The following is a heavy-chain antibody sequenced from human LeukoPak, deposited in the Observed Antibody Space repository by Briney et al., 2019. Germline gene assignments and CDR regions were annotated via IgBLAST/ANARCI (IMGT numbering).Heavy chain of an antibody. CDR2: ISYDGNNK. J-gene: IGHJ5*02. D-gene: IGHD2-8*01. CDR3: ARDNGEWRLNWFDH. Sequence: GGSLRLSCAASGFTFSSYDMHWVRQAPGKGLEWVALISYDGNNKYYADSVKGRFIISRDNSKNTLYLQMNSLRAEDTAVYYCARDNGEWRLNWFDHWGQGTLVTVSS. V-gene: IGHV3-30*03. CDR1: GFTFSSYD.